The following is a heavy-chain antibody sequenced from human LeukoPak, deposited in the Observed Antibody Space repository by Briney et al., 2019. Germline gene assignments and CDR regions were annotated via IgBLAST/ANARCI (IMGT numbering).Heavy chain of an antibody. CDR1: GGSVSSGSYY. D-gene: IGHD3-9*01. CDR2: IYYSGST. V-gene: IGHV4-61*01. J-gene: IGHJ4*02. Sequence: PSETLSLTCTVSGGSVSSGSYYWSWIRQPPGKGLEWIGYIYYSGSTNYNPSLKSRVTISVDTSKNQFSLKLSSVTAADTAVYNCARKLRYFDWTYDYWGQGTLVTVSS. CDR3: ARKLRYFDWTYDY.